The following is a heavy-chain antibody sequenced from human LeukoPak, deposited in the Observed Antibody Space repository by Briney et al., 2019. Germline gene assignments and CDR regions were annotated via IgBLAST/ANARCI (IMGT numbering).Heavy chain of an antibody. CDR2: ISVDKGNT. Sequence: GASVKVSCKASGYTFTSYGFSWVRQAPGQGLEWMGWISVDKGNTNYAQKVQSRVTMTTDTSTSTAYMELRSLRSDDTAVYYCARNVDAPFYYMDVWGKGTTVTVSS. D-gene: IGHD5-12*01. V-gene: IGHV1-18*01. CDR3: ARNVDAPFYYMDV. J-gene: IGHJ6*03. CDR1: GYTFTSYG.